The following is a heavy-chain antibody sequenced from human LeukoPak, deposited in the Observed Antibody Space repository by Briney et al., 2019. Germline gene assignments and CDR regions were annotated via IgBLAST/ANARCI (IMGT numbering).Heavy chain of an antibody. CDR1: GYTFTGYY. D-gene: IGHD5-18*01. V-gene: IGHV1-2*02. Sequence: ASVKVSCKASGYTFTGYYMHWVRQAPGQGLEWMGWINPNSGGTKYAQTFEGRVTMTRDTSISTAYMELSSLRSDDTAVYYCARDGDTYGYYYYGLDVWGQGTTVTVSS. CDR2: INPNSGGT. CDR3: ARDGDTYGYYYYGLDV. J-gene: IGHJ6*02.